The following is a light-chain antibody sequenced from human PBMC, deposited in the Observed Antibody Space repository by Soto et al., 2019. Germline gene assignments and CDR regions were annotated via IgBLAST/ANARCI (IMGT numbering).Light chain of an antibody. CDR2: GNS. V-gene: IGLV1-40*01. Sequence: QSVLTQPPSVSGSPGQRVTISCTGSSSNSGAGYDVHWYQQLPGTAPKLLIYGNSNRPSGVPDRFSGSKSGTSASLAITGLQAEDEADYDCQSYDSSLSGGVFGGGTQLTVL. CDR3: QSYDSSLSGGV. J-gene: IGLJ3*02. CDR1: SSNSGAGYD.